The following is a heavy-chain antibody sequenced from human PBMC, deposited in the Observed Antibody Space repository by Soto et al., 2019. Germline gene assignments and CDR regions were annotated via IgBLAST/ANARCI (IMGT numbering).Heavy chain of an antibody. D-gene: IGHD2-2*01. Sequence: AAVNRSCEACGYTSTTYFMHWVRQAPGQELEWMGVINPRSGTTSFAQKSQGRVTMTGDTSTSTVYMELSSLISEDTALDYSPLPTNPLYHYFYY. V-gene: IGHV1-46*01. J-gene: IGHJ6*01. CDR2: INPRSGTT. CDR1: GYTSTTYF. CDR3: PLPTNPLYHYFYY.